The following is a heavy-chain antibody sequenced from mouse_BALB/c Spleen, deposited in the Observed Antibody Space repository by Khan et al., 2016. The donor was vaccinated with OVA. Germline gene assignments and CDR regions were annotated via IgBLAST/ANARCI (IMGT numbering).Heavy chain of an antibody. CDR3: ASHLTGSFAY. Sequence: EVELVESGGDLVKPGGSLKLSCAASGFTFSSYGMSWVRQTPDKRLEWGATISSAGDYTYYPDNVKGRFTISRDNAKNTLYLQMSSLKSEDTAMFYCASHLTGSFAYWGQGTLVTVSA. J-gene: IGHJ3*01. V-gene: IGHV5-6*01. D-gene: IGHD4-1*01. CDR2: ISSAGDYT. CDR1: GFTFSSYG.